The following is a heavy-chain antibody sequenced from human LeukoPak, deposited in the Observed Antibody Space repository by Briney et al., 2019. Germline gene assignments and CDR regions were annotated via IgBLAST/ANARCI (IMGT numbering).Heavy chain of an antibody. D-gene: IGHD6-6*01. CDR2: IYTSGST. V-gene: IGHV4-4*09. Sequence: PSETLSLICTVSGGSISSYYWSWIRQPPGKGLEWIGYIYTSGSTNYNPSLKSRVTISVDTSKNQFSLKLSSVTAADTAVYYCARQLAARKEIDYWGQGTLVTVSS. CDR3: ARQLAARKEIDY. J-gene: IGHJ4*02. CDR1: GGSISSYY.